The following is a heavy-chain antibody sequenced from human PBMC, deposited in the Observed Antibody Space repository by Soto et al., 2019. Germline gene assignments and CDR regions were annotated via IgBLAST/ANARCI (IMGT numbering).Heavy chain of an antibody. V-gene: IGHV3-11*06. Sequence: LRLSCATSGFPFSDYYMSWIRQAPGKGLEWLSHISPKSTYRDYADSVKGRFTISRDNTKSSLFLQMNSLGVEDTAVYYCARGGGGGLFEHWGQGVLVTV. D-gene: IGHD2-21*01. J-gene: IGHJ4*02. CDR1: GFPFSDYY. CDR3: ARGGGGGLFEH. CDR2: ISPKSTYR.